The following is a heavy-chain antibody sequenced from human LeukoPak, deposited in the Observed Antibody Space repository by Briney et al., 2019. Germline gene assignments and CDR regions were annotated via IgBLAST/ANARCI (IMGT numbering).Heavy chain of an antibody. CDR3: ARIGCSSTSCPDYFDY. CDR2: IYSGGST. Sequence: GGSLRLSCAASGFTVSSNYMSWVRQAPGKGPEWVSVIYSGGSTYYADSVKGRFTISRDNSKNTLYLQMNSLRAEDTAVYYCARIGCSSTSCPDYFDYWGQGTLVTVSS. CDR1: GFTVSSNY. D-gene: IGHD2-2*01. V-gene: IGHV3-53*01. J-gene: IGHJ4*02.